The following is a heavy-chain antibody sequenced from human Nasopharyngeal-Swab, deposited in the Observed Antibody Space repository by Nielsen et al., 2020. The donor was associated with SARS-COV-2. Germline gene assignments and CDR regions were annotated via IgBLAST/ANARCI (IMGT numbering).Heavy chain of an antibody. J-gene: IGHJ4*02. V-gene: IGHV4-59*01. CDR1: GGSISSYY. CDR3: ARRYSYGPFDY. CDR2: IYYSGST. Sequence: SLTCTVSGGSISSYYWSWIRQPPGKGLEWIGYIYYSGSTNYNPSLKSRVTISVDTSKNQFSLKLSSVTAADTAVYYCARRYSYGPFDYWGQGTLVTVSS. D-gene: IGHD5-18*01.